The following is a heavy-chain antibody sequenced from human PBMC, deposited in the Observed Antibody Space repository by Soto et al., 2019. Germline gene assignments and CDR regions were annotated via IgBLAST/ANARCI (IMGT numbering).Heavy chain of an antibody. D-gene: IGHD3-9*01. J-gene: IGHJ4*02. CDR3: ARDRDEILTGYHDY. V-gene: IGHV3-30-3*01. CDR2: ISHDGSEK. Sequence: QVYLVESGGGVVQPGKSLRLSCTASGFTFTRFALHWVRRAPGKGLEWVAVISHDGSEKYYTDSVKGRFTISRDNSMNTLLLQMNSLRAEDTAVYYCARDRDEILTGYHDYWGQGTVVTVST. CDR1: GFTFTRFA.